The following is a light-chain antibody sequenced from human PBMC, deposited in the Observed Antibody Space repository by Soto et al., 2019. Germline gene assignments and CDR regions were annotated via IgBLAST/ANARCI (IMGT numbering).Light chain of an antibody. V-gene: IGLV1-40*01. J-gene: IGLJ1*01. CDR1: GSIIGAGFD. CDR2: GNF. CDR3: QSYDSGRSVYV. Sequence: QSVLWRTPSVSGAPGQSVTMSCTGRGSIIGAGFDVNCYQQLPGTAPKLLIYGNFNRPSGVPDRFSGSKSGTSASLAITGLQVDDEADYYCQSYDSGRSVYVFGTGTKVTVL.